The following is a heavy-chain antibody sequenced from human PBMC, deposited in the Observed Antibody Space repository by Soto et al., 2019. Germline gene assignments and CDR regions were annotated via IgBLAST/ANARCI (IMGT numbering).Heavy chain of an antibody. V-gene: IGHV3-23*01. CDR1: GFTFSSYA. J-gene: IGHJ3*02. Sequence: PGGSLRLSCAASGFTFSSYAMSWFRQAPGKGLEWVSAISGSGGSTYYADSVKGRFTISRDNSKNTLYLQMNSLRAEDTAVYYCAKTVSQQWLVARDAFDIWGQGTMVTVSS. D-gene: IGHD6-19*01. CDR2: ISGSGGST. CDR3: AKTVSQQWLVARDAFDI.